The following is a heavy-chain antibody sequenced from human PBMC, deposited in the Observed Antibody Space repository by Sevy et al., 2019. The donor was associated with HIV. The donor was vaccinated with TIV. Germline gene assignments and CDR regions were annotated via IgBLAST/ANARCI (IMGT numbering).Heavy chain of an antibody. CDR3: ASSRTTSFGWD. V-gene: IGHV3-7*01. J-gene: IGHJ4*02. CDR1: GFTFYNYW. Sequence: GGSLRLSCAASGFTFYNYWMSWVRQAPGKGLEWVANIRQDGSEKYYVESVKGRFTISRDNAKNSLFLQMNSLRAEDTAVYYCASSRTTSFGWDWGQGTLVTVSS. D-gene: IGHD1-26*01. CDR2: IRQDGSEK.